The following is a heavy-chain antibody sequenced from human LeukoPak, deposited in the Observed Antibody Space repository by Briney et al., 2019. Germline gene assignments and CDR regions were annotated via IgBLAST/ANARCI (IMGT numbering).Heavy chain of an antibody. CDR1: GGSISSSSYY. V-gene: IGHV4-39*07. CDR3: ARTTYYYDSSGYYTGSHYFDY. J-gene: IGHJ4*02. D-gene: IGHD3-22*01. Sequence: SGTLSLTCTVSGGSISSSSYYWGWIRQPPGKGLEWIGSIYYSGSTYYNPSLKSRVTISVDTSKNQFSLKLSSVTAADTAVYYCARTTYYYDSSGYYTGSHYFDYWGQGTLVTVSS. CDR2: IYYSGST.